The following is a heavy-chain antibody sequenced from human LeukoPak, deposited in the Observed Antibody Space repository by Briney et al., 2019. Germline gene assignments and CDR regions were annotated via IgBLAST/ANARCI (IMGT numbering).Heavy chain of an antibody. D-gene: IGHD3-22*01. V-gene: IGHV3-23*01. CDR2: ISASGGNT. CDR3: AKDFYESSGYSFDY. CDR1: GFIFSSFA. Sequence: PGGSLRLSCTASGFIFSSFAMNWVRQAPGKGLEWGSGISASGGNTNYADSVKGRFTISRDNSQNTLYLQMDSLRAEDTAIYYCAKDFYESSGYSFDYWGHGTLVAVSS. J-gene: IGHJ4*01.